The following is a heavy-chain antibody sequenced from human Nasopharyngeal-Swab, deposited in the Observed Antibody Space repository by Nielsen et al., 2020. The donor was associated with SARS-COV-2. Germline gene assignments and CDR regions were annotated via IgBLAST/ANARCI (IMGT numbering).Heavy chain of an antibody. D-gene: IGHD4-17*01. CDR3: ARARGAYGDYYYYHYTAV. Sequence: SQTLSLTLAISGDSVSSSSAAWNWIRQSPSGGVECLGRTYYRSKWYNDYAVSVKSRITINPDTSKNQFSLHLNSVTPEDPDVYYCARARGAYGDYYYYHYTAVWGKGTTVTVSS. CDR1: GDSVSSSSAA. J-gene: IGHJ6*03. CDR2: TYYRSKWYN. V-gene: IGHV6-1*01.